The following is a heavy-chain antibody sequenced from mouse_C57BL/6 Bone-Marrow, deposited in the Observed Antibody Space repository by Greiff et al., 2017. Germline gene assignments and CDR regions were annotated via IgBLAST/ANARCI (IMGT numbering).Heavy chain of an antibody. J-gene: IGHJ4*01. V-gene: IGHV1-80*01. D-gene: IGHD1-1*01. CDR1: GYAFSSYW. CDR2: IYPGDGDT. Sequence: VQLQQSGAELVKPGASVKISCKASGYAFSSYWMNWVKQRPGKGLEWIGQIYPGDGDTNYNGKFKGKATLTADKSSSTAYMQLSSLTSEDSAVYFCARLGLDTTVVATSYYAMDYWGQGTSVTVAS. CDR3: ARLGLDTTVVATSYYAMDY.